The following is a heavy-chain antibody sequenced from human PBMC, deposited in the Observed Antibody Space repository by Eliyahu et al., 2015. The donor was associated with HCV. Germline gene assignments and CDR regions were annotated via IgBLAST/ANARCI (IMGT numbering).Heavy chain of an antibody. V-gene: IGHV4-4*07. D-gene: IGHD4-17*01. J-gene: IGHJ2*01. CDR2: IFVSGST. CDR3: ARDVASVTTGVWYFDL. CDR1: GGSISSYS. Sequence: QLQLQESGPGLVKPSETLSLTCXVSGGSISSYSWNWIRQSAGKRLEWIGRIFVSGSTNYNPSLRSRVTMSKDTSKNYFSLRLTSVTAADTAVYFCARDVASVTTGVWYFDLWGRGTLVTVSS.